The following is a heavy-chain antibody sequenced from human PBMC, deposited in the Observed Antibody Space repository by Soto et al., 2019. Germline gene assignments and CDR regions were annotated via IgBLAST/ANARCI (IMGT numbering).Heavy chain of an antibody. CDR2: ISSSSSTI. V-gene: IGHV3-48*01. J-gene: IGHJ4*02. Sequence: EVQLVESGGGLVQPGGSLRLSCAASGFTFSSYSMNWVRQAPGKGLEWGSYISSSSSTIYYADSVKGLFTISRDNAKNSLYLKMNSLRAEDTAVYYCAREGEVDSSGYYYGIDYWGQGTLVTVSS. D-gene: IGHD3-22*01. CDR1: GFTFSSYS. CDR3: AREGEVDSSGYYYGIDY.